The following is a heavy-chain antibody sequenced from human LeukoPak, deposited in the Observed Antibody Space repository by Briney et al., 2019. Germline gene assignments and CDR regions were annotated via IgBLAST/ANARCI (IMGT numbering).Heavy chain of an antibody. D-gene: IGHD6-13*01. V-gene: IGHV3-64*01. CDR3: AREGAAAGIDY. Sequence: GGSLRLSCAASGFMFSSYALSWVRQAPGKGLEYVSAISSNGGSTYYANSVKGRFTISRGNSKNTLYLQMGSLRAEDMAVYYCAREGAAAGIDYWGQGTLVTVAS. CDR1: GFMFSSYA. J-gene: IGHJ4*02. CDR2: ISSNGGST.